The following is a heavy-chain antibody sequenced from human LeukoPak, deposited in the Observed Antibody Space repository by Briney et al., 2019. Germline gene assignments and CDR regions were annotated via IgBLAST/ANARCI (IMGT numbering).Heavy chain of an antibody. V-gene: IGHV1-46*01. CDR3: ARDMATGYFDY. J-gene: IGHJ4*02. Sequence: ASVKVSCKASGYTFTSYDINWVRQAPGQGLEWMGIINPSGGSTSYAQKFQGRVTMTRDMSTSTVYMELSSLRSEDTAVYYCARDMATGYFDYWGQGTLVTVSS. CDR2: INPSGGST. CDR1: GYTFTSYD. D-gene: IGHD5-24*01.